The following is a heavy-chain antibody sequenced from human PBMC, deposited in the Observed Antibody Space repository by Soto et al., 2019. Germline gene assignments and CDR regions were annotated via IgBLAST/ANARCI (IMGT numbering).Heavy chain of an antibody. J-gene: IGHJ5*02. Sequence: QVQLVQSGAEVKKPGASVKVSCKASGYTFTSYDINWVRQATGQGLEWMGWMNPNSGNTSYAQKFQGRVTMTSNTSNSTAYMELSSVKSEDTGVYYCARGAIVLGSNWFEPWGQGTLVTVSS. CDR1: GYTFTSYD. D-gene: IGHD3-22*01. CDR3: ARGAIVLGSNWFEP. CDR2: MNPNSGNT. V-gene: IGHV1-8*01.